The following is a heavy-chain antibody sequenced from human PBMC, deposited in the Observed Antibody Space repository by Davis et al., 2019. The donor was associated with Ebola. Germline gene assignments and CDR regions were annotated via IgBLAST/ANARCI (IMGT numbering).Heavy chain of an antibody. Sequence: SVKVSCKASGGTFSSYAISWVRQAPGQGLEWMGRIIPILGIANYAQKFQGRVTITADESTSTAYMELSSLRSEDTAVYYCASRHLGITAREVYWGQGTLVTVSS. CDR1: GGTFSSYA. V-gene: IGHV1-69*04. D-gene: IGHD6-6*01. CDR2: IIPILGIA. J-gene: IGHJ4*02. CDR3: ASRHLGITAREVY.